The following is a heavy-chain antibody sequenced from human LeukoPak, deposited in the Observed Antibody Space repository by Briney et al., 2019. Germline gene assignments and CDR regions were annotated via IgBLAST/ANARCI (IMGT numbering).Heavy chain of an antibody. Sequence: SETLFLSCAVPGGSISCYLWSWIRQPPGKGLGWIGYIYYSGSTNYDASLKSRVTITLDTSKNQLSLQLSSVSAADTAVYYCARPLPFSLLRGAFEMDAWGERTTVT. CDR3: ARPLPFSLLRGAFEMDA. CDR1: GGSISCYL. V-gene: IGHV4-59*01. J-gene: IGHJ6*02. CDR2: IYYSGST. D-gene: IGHD3-10*01.